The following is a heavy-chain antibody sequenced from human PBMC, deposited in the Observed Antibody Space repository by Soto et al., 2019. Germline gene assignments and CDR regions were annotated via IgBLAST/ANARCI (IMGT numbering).Heavy chain of an antibody. J-gene: IGHJ4*02. D-gene: IGHD1-1*01. V-gene: IGHV2-5*01. CDR3: VRLTYNYPNDN. CDR2: IYWNDDT. CDR1: GFSLTTSGVG. Sequence: QITLKETGPSLVKPTQTLTLTCTFSGFSLTTSGVGVGWIRQPPGKALECLAFIYWNDDTHYTPSLKSRLTITKDPSKNQVVLTMTNMDPLDTATYYCVRLTYNYPNDNWGQGTLVTVSS.